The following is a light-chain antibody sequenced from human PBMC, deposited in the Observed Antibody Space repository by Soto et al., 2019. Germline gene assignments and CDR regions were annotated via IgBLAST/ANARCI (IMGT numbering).Light chain of an antibody. Sequence: EIVMTQSPVTLSVSPGERVTLSCRASQSVSDNLAWYQQKPGQAPRLLIYGASTRATTIPARFSGSGSGTEFTLTISSLQSEDFAVYYCQQSNNWPYTFGQGTKLDIK. CDR3: QQSNNWPYT. V-gene: IGKV3-15*01. CDR1: QSVSDN. CDR2: GAS. J-gene: IGKJ2*01.